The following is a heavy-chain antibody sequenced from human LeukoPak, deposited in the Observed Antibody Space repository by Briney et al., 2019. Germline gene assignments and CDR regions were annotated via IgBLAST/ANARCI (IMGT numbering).Heavy chain of an antibody. V-gene: IGHV4-59*01. CDR2: VYYSGGT. CDR1: GGSISTYY. CDR3: ARDSDSFYYGSGSVAFDI. D-gene: IGHD3-10*01. Sequence: SETLSLTCTVSGGSISTYYWSWIRQPPGKGLEWIGYVYYSGGTNYNPSLKSRVTISVDTSKNQFSLKLSSVTAAGTAVYYCARDSDSFYYGSGSVAFDIWGQGTMVTVSS. J-gene: IGHJ3*02.